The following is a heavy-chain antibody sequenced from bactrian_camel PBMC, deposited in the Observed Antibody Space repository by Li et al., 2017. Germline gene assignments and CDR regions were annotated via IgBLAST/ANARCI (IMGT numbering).Heavy chain of an antibody. CDR3: ARGYIYEYYS. J-gene: IGHJ4*01. CDR2: IDDGGDMT. CDR1: GFTFSSYP. D-gene: IGHD2*01. Sequence: VQLVESGGGLVHPGGSLRLSCAASGFTFSSYPMSWVRQAPGKGLEWVSSIDDGGDMTYYADSVKGRFTISRDNAKNTLYLQANSLKSDDTAVYYCARGYIYEYYSWGQGTQVTVS. V-gene: IGHV3S40*01.